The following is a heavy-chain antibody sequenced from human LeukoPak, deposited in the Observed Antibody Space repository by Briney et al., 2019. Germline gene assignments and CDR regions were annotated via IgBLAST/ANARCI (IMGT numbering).Heavy chain of an antibody. V-gene: IGHV1-24*01. CDR1: GYTLTELS. J-gene: IGHJ3*02. CDR2: FDPEDGET. CDR3: ARDIPRYSGSYGFAFDI. Sequence: ASVKVSCKVSGYTLTELSMHWVRQAPGKGLEWMGGFDPEDGETIYAQKFQGRDTMTEDTSTDTAYMELSSLRSEDTAVYYCARDIPRYSGSYGFAFDILGQGTMVTVSS. D-gene: IGHD1-26*01.